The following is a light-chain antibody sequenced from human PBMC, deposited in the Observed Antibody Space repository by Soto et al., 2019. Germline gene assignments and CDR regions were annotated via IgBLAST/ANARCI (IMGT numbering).Light chain of an antibody. Sequence: SYELTQPPSVSVAPGQTARITCGGKNNGSKSVHWYQQKPGQAPVLVVYDDSDRPSGIPERFSGSNSGNTATLTISRVEAGDEADYYCQVWDSSSDQVFGTGTKVTVL. CDR1: NNGSKS. V-gene: IGLV3-21*02. J-gene: IGLJ1*01. CDR3: QVWDSSSDQV. CDR2: DDS.